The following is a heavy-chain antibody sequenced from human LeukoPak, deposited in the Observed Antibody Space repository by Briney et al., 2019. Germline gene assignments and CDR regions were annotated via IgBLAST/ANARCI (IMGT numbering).Heavy chain of an antibody. CDR3: ARGYSEWLSPYYFDY. CDR2: INPSGGST. CDR1: GCTFTSYY. V-gene: IGHV1-46*01. Sequence: ASVKVSCKASGCTFTSYYMHWVRQAPGQGLEWMGIINPSGGSTSYAQRFQGRVTMTRDTSTSTVYMELSSLRSEDTAVYYCARGYSEWLSPYYFDYWGQGTLVTVSS. D-gene: IGHD3-3*01. J-gene: IGHJ4*02.